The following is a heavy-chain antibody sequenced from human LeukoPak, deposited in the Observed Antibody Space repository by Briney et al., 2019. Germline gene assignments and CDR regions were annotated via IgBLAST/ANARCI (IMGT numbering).Heavy chain of an antibody. J-gene: IGHJ5*02. D-gene: IGHD6-13*01. CDR3: GVGIARRSWFDP. CDR2: IYYSGST. Sequence: SQTLCLTCTVSGGSISSGGYYWSWIRQHPGKGLEWIGYIYYSGSTYYNPSLKSRVTISVDTSKNQYSLKLSSVTAADTAVYYCGVGIARRSWFDPWGQGTLLTVSS. V-gene: IGHV4-31*03. CDR1: GGSISSGGYY.